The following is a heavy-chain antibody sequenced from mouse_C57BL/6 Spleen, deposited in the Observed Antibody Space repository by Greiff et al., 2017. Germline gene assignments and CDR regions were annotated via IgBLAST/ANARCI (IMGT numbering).Heavy chain of an antibody. J-gene: IGHJ2*01. CDR1: GYAFSSSW. CDR2: IYPGDGDT. D-gene: IGHD3-3*01. V-gene: IGHV1-82*01. CDR3: ARGGTGDYFDD. Sequence: QVQLQQSGPELVKPGASVKISCKASGYAFSSSWMNWVKQRPGKGLEWIGRIYPGDGDTNYNGKFKGKATLTADKSSSTAYMQLSSLTSEDSAVYFGARGGTGDYFDDWGQGTTLTVSS.